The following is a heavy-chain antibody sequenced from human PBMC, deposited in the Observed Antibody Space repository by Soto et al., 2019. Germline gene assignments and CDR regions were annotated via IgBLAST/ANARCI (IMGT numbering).Heavy chain of an antibody. V-gene: IGHV1-69*12. CDR1: GGTFSSYA. CDR2: IIPIFGTA. CDR3: ASVVVVAVTGWFDT. D-gene: IGHD2-15*01. Sequence: QVQLVQSGAEVKKPGSSVKVSCKASGGTFSSYAISWVRQAPGQGLEWIGGIIPIFGTANYAQKFQGRVTITVDHSTFTAYMELRSLRSEDTSVYYCASVVVVAVTGWFDTWGQGTLVTVSS. J-gene: IGHJ5*02.